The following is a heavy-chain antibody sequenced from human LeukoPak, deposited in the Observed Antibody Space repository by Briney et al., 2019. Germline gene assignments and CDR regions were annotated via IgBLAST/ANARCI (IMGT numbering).Heavy chain of an antibody. Sequence: PGGSLRLSCAASGFTFSSYGMSWVRQAPGKGLEWVSFIYSGTIHYSDSVKGRFTTSRDNSKNTLYLQMNSLRAEDTAVYYCAKDRDYDYVWGSFGHHDPWGQGTLVTVSS. CDR1: GFTFSSYG. CDR3: AKDRDYDYVWGSFGHHDP. D-gene: IGHD3-16*01. V-gene: IGHV3-23*03. CDR2: IYSGTI. J-gene: IGHJ5*02.